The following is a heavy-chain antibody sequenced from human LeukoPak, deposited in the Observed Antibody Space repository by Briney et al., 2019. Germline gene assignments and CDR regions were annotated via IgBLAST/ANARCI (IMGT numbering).Heavy chain of an antibody. J-gene: IGHJ4*02. CDR3: ARARQGQWTGGFDY. V-gene: IGHV3-48*01. Sequence: GGSLRLSCAASGFTFSSYSMNWFRQAPGKGLEWVSYISSSSSTIYYADSVKGRFTISRDNAKNSLYLQMNSLRAEDTAVYYCARARQGQWTGGFDYWGQGTLVTVSS. CDR2: ISSSSSTI. D-gene: IGHD6-19*01. CDR1: GFTFSSYS.